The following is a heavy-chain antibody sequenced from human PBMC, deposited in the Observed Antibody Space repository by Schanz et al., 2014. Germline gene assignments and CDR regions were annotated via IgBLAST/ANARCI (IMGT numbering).Heavy chain of an antibody. J-gene: IGHJ4*02. CDR1: GGTFSSYS. V-gene: IGHV1-69*04. CDR2: IIPILGIA. Sequence: QVQLVQSGAEVKKPGSSVKVSCKASGGTFSSYSISWVRQAPGQGLEWMGRIIPILGIANYAQKFQGRVTNTADKSTSTAYMDLSSLRPEDTAVYFCARDNGRIPAANSFDYWGQGTRXTVSS. CDR3: ARDNGRIPAANSFDY. D-gene: IGHD1-26*01.